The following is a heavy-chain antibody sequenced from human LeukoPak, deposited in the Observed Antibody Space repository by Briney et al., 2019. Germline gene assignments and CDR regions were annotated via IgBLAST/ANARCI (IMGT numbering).Heavy chain of an antibody. J-gene: IGHJ4*02. CDR1: GVSINGYY. CDR3: AREALAAAGRGGDY. Sequence: SETLSLTCNVSGVSINGYYWNWIRQPAGKELEWIGRIYSGGGTNYNPSLKSRVTMSVDTSNNHFSLNVTSVTAADTAVYYCAREALAAAGRGGDYWGQGTLVTVSS. V-gene: IGHV4-4*07. CDR2: IYSGGGT. D-gene: IGHD6-13*01.